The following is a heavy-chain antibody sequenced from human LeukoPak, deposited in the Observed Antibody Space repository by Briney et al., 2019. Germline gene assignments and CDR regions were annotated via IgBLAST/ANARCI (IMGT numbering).Heavy chain of an antibody. CDR1: GDSISRYY. J-gene: IGHJ5*02. CDR2: MYHSGNT. Sequence: SETLSLTCIVSGDSISRYYWSWIRQPPGKGLEWIGYMYHSGNTNYNPSLKSRIAMSVDTSKKQFSLKLSSVTAADTAVYYCARGVPAAPNWFDPWGQGTLVTVSS. CDR3: ARGVPAAPNWFDP. D-gene: IGHD2-2*01. V-gene: IGHV4-59*08.